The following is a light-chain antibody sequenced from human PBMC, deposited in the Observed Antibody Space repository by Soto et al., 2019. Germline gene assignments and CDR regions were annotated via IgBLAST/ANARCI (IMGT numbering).Light chain of an antibody. Sequence: QSVLTQPPSVSGAPGQRVTISCTGGGSNIGAGYDVHWYHQLPGTAPKLLIYGNSNRPSGVPDRFSGSKSGTSASLAITGLQAEDEADYYCQSYDSSLSGWVFGGGTKVTVL. J-gene: IGLJ3*02. CDR2: GNS. CDR3: QSYDSSLSGWV. CDR1: GSNIGAGYD. V-gene: IGLV1-40*01.